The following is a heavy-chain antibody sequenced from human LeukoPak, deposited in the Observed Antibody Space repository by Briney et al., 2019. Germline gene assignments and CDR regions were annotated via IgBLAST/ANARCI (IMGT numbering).Heavy chain of an antibody. CDR3: ARVYSYGYYYYYMDV. CDR1: GYTFTSYD. CDR2: MNPNSGNT. V-gene: IGHV1-8*01. Sequence: GASVKVSCKASGYTFTSYDINWVRRATGQGLEWMGWMNPNSGNTGYAQKFQGRVTMTRNTSISTAYMELSSLRSEDTAVYYCARVYSYGYYYYYMDVWGKGTTVTVSS. J-gene: IGHJ6*03. D-gene: IGHD5-18*01.